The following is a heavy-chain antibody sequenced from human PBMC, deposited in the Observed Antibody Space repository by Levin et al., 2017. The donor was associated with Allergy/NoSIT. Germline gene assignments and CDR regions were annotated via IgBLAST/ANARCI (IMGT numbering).Heavy chain of an antibody. CDR3: ARESADSRDNWYFDL. V-gene: IGHV3-7*01. CDR1: GFTFSSYW. CDR2: IKQDGSEK. Sequence: HAGGSLRLSCAASGFTFSSYWMSWVRQAPGKGLEWVANIKQDGSEKYYVDSVKGRFTISRDNAKNSLYLQMNSLRAEDTAVYYCARESADSRDNWYFDLWGRGTLVTVSS. J-gene: IGHJ2*01. D-gene: IGHD3-22*01.